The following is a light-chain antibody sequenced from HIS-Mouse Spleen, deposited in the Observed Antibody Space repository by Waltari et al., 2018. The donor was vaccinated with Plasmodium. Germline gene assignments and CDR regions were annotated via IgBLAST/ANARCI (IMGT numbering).Light chain of an antibody. CDR2: DAS. CDR3: QQRSNWYT. CDR1: QSVSSY. Sequence: EIVLTQSPANLSLSPGARHTLSCRASQSVSSYLAWYQQKPGQAPRLLIYDASNRATGIPARFSGSGSGTDFTLTISSLEPEDFAVYYCQQRSNWYTFGQGTKLEIK. V-gene: IGKV3-11*01. J-gene: IGKJ2*01.